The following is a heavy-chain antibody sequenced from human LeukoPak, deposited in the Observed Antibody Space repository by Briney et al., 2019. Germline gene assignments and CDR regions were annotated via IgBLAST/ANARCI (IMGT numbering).Heavy chain of an antibody. D-gene: IGHD3-22*01. Sequence: GGSLRLSCAASGFIFSTYSMNWVRQAPGKGLEWVSSITGSYSHIYYADSVKGRFTISRDNAKNSLYLQMNSLRAEDTAVYYCARGAEYYYDSSGHFPFDYWGQGTLVTVSS. V-gene: IGHV3-21*01. J-gene: IGHJ4*02. CDR2: ITGSYSHI. CDR1: GFIFSTYS. CDR3: ARGAEYYYDSSGHFPFDY.